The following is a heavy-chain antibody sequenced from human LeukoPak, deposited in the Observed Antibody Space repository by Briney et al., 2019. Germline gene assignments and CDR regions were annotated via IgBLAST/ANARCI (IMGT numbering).Heavy chain of an antibody. D-gene: IGHD4-17*01. Sequence: GGSLRLSCAASGFTFDDCGMSWVRQPPGKGLEWVSGINWNGGSIGYADPVKGRFTISRDNAKNSLFLQMNSLRAEDTALYFCARVGIYGDYNRYFDYWGQGTLVTVSS. CDR3: ARVGIYGDYNRYFDY. V-gene: IGHV3-20*04. CDR2: INWNGGSI. J-gene: IGHJ4*02. CDR1: GFTFDDCG.